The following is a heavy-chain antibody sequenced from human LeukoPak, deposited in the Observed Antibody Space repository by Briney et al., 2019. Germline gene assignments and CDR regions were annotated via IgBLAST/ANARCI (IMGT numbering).Heavy chain of an antibody. CDR2: IRSKANSYAT. CDR1: GFTFSGSA. Sequence: GGSLRLSCAASGFTFSGSAMHSVRQAPGKGLEWVGRIRSKANSYATAYAASVKGRFTISRDDSKNTAYLQMNSLKTEDTAVYYCAKGTGTVASERYWGQGTLVTVSS. V-gene: IGHV3-73*01. CDR3: AKGTGTVASERY. J-gene: IGHJ4*02. D-gene: IGHD5-12*01.